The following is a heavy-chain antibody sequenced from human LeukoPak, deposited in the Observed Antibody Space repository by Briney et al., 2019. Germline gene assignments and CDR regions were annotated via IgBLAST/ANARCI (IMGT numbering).Heavy chain of an antibody. J-gene: IGHJ4*02. CDR3: ATVVVIASTQWHFDS. CDR2: IHPGDSDT. Sequence: GESLKISCKGSGYSFPSYWIGWVRQMPGKGLEWMGLIHPGDSDTRYSPSFQGQVTISVAKSISTAYLQWSSLEASDTAMYYCATVVVIASTQWHFDSWGQGTLDTVSS. D-gene: IGHD2-21*01. V-gene: IGHV5-51*01. CDR1: GYSFPSYW.